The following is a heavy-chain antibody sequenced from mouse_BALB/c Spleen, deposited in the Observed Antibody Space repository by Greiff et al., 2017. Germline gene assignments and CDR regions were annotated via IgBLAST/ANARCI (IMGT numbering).Heavy chain of an antibody. CDR1: GYSITSGYY. D-gene: IGHD1-1*01. CDR3: ARERVITTVVATYYFDY. J-gene: IGHJ2*01. Sequence: EVKLEESGPGLVKPSQSLSLTCSVTGYSITSGYYWNWIRQFPGNKLEWMGYISYDGSNNYNPSLKNRISITRDTSKNQFFLKLNSVTTEDTATYYCARERVITTVVATYYFDYWGQGTTLTVSS. CDR2: ISYDGSN. V-gene: IGHV3-6*02.